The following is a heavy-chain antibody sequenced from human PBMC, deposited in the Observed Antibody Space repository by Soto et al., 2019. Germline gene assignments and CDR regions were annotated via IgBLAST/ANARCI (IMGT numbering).Heavy chain of an antibody. CDR3: ARHIRRHGYNNALDI. V-gene: IGHV5-51*01. CDR1: GYSFTSYW. CDR2: IYPGDSDT. J-gene: IGHJ3*02. D-gene: IGHD5-12*01. Sequence: ESLKISCKGSGYSFTSYWIGWVRQMPGKGLEWMGIIYPGDSDTRYSPSFQGQVTISADKSISTAYLQWSSLKASDTAMYYWARHIRRHGYNNALDIWGQVTMGTVSS.